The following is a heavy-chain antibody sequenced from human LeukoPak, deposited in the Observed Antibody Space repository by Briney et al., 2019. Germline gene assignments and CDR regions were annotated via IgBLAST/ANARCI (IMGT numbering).Heavy chain of an antibody. J-gene: IGHJ6*02. CDR2: INPSGGST. Sequence: ASVKVSCKASGYTFTSYYMHWVRQAPGQGLEWMGIINPSGGSTSYAQKFQGRVTMTRDTSTSTVYMELSSLRSEDAAVYYCARDAGYSYGRYGMDVWGQGTTVTVSS. CDR3: ARDAGYSYGRYGMDV. D-gene: IGHD5-18*01. V-gene: IGHV1-46*01. CDR1: GYTFTSYY.